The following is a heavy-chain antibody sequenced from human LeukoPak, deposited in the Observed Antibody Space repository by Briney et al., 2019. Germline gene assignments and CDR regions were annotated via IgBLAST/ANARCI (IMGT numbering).Heavy chain of an antibody. CDR3: ARLLWFGSYAFDI. Sequence: ASVKVSCKASGYTFTGYYMHWVRQAPGQGLEWMGWINPNSGGTNYAQKFQGRVTMTRDTSISTAYMELSRLRSDDTAVYYCARLLWFGSYAFDIWGQGTMVTVSS. CDR1: GYTFTGYY. D-gene: IGHD3-10*01. CDR2: INPNSGGT. J-gene: IGHJ3*02. V-gene: IGHV1-2*02.